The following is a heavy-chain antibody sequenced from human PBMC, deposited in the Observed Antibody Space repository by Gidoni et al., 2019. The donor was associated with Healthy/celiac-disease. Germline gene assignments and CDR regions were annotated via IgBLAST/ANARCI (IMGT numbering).Heavy chain of an antibody. V-gene: IGHV3-9*01. CDR2: SSWNSGSI. CDR3: AKDGAGGRSSWWGHDAFDI. Sequence: DVQPVESGGCLVQPGRSLRLSCAASGFTFDDYAMHWVRPAPGKGLEWVSGSSWNSGSIGYADTAKSRFTISRDNAKNSLYLQMNSLRAEDTALYYCAKDGAGGRSSWWGHDAFDIWGKGTMVTVSS. J-gene: IGHJ3*02. CDR1: GFTFDDYA. D-gene: IGHD6-13*01.